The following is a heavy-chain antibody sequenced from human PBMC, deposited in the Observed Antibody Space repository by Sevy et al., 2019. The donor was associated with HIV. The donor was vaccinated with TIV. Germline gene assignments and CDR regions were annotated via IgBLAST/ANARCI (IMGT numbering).Heavy chain of an antibody. V-gene: IGHV3-66*02. CDR2: IYSGGST. Sequence: GGSLRLSCAASGFTVSSNYMSWVRQAPGKGLEWVSVIYSGGSTYYADSVKGRFTISRDNSKNTLYLQMNSLRAEDTAVYYCARDPYDYVWGSYPVWGQGTLLTVSS. J-gene: IGHJ4*02. CDR3: ARDPYDYVWGSYPV. D-gene: IGHD3-16*02. CDR1: GFTVSSNY.